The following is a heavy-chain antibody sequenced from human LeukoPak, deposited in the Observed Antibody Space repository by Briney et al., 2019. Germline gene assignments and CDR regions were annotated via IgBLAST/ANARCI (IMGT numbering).Heavy chain of an antibody. J-gene: IGHJ4*02. CDR3: AKEDLGYCSGGSCRLVDY. V-gene: IGHV3-23*01. CDR1: GFTFSSYA. CDR2: IGGSGGST. Sequence: PGGSLRLSCAASGFTFSSYAMSWVRQAPGKGLEWVSAIGGSGGSTYYADSVKGRFTISRDNSKNTLYLQMNSLRAEDTAVYYCAKEDLGYCSGGSCRLVDYWGQGTLVTVSS. D-gene: IGHD2-15*01.